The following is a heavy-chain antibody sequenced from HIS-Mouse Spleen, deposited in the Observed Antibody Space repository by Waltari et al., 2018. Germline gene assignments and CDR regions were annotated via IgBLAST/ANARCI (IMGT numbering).Heavy chain of an antibody. CDR2: IYHSGST. J-gene: IGHJ3*01. D-gene: IGHD5-18*01. CDR1: GYSISTGSY. CDR3: ARDGLDTA. V-gene: IGHV4-38-2*02. Sequence: QVQLQESGPGLVKPSETLSLTCTVSGYSISTGSYWGWIRQPPGKGLEWIGSIYHSGSTYYNPSLKSRVTISVDTSKNQFSLKLSSVTAADTAVYYCARDGLDTAWGQGTMVTVSS.